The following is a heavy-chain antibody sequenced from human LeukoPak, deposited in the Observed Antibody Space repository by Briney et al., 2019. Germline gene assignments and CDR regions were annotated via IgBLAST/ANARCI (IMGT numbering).Heavy chain of an antibody. CDR1: GFTFSSYA. D-gene: IGHD5-24*01. J-gene: IGHJ4*02. CDR2: ITGTGGST. Sequence: GGSLRLSCAASGFTFSSYAMSWVRQAPGKGLEWVSTITGTGGSTYYADSVKGRFTISRDNSKNTLYLQMNSLRAEDTAVYYCAKRVYFDAYNRPFDYWGQGTLVTVSS. CDR3: AKRVYFDAYNRPFDY. V-gene: IGHV3-23*01.